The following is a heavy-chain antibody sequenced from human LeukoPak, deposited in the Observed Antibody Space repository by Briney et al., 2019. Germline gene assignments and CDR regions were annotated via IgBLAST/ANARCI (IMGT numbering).Heavy chain of an antibody. J-gene: IGHJ2*01. CDR2: IYYSGST. CDR1: GGSISSSSYY. D-gene: IGHD2-15*01. CDR3: ARRWGGTHWYFDL. Sequence: SETLSLTCAVSGGSISSSSYYWGWIRQPPGKGLEWIGSIYYSGSTYYNPSLKSRVTISVDTSKNQFSLKLSSVTAADTAVYFCARRWGGTHWYFDLWARGTLVIVS. V-gene: IGHV4-39*01.